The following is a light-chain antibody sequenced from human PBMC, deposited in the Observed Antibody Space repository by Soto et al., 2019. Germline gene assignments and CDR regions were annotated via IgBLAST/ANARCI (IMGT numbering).Light chain of an antibody. CDR1: SSNIGAPYD. J-gene: IGLJ1*01. CDR3: QSYDMSRNNYV. V-gene: IGLV1-40*01. Sequence: QAALTQPPSVSGAPGETVTISCTGSSSNIGAPYDVHWYQHLTGTAPKLLIYGGNNRPSGVPDRFSGSMSGPSASLDITGLQAEDEAAYFCQSYDMSRNNYVFGTGTKVTVL. CDR2: GGN.